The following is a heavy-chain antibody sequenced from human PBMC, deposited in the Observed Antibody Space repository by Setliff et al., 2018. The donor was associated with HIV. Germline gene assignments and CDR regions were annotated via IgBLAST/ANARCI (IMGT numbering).Heavy chain of an antibody. V-gene: IGHV3-13*01. D-gene: IGHD4-17*01. CDR2: IGTIDDT. CDR3: AREIQNCGANHWYCYMDV. CDR1: GFTFSSYD. J-gene: IGHJ6*03. Sequence: TGGSLRLSCAASGFTFSSYDMHWVRQATGKGLEWVSAIGTIDDTYYSDSVKGRFTISRENAKNSLYLQMNSLRAEDTAVYYCAREIQNCGANHWYCYMDVWGKGTTVTVSS.